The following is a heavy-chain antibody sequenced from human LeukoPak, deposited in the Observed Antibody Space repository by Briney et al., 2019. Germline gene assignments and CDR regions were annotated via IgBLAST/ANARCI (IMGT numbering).Heavy chain of an antibody. D-gene: IGHD1-26*01. J-gene: IGHJ4*02. CDR2: MWYDGSRE. Sequence: AGGSLRLSCAASGFILSTHGMHWVLQAPGKGLEWVAGMWYDGSREDYADSVKGRFTISRDMSKNTLNLQMNSLRVEDTAMFYCARDLSFGSLDFRGQGTLVTVSS. CDR3: ARDLSFGSLDF. CDR1: GFILSTHG. V-gene: IGHV3-33*01.